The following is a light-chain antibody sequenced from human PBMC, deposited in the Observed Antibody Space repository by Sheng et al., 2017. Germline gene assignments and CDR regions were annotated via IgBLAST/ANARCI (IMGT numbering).Light chain of an antibody. CDR2: DVS. J-gene: IGKJ4*01. Sequence: EIVLTQSPATLSLSPGERATLSCRASQGVSSYLAWYQQKPGQTPRLLIYDVSRGPSGVPGRFSGSGSGTDYTLTISRLEPEDSAVYYCQQYGDSPTFGPGTKVEIK. CDR3: QQYGDSPT. V-gene: IGKV3-20*01. CDR1: QGVSSY.